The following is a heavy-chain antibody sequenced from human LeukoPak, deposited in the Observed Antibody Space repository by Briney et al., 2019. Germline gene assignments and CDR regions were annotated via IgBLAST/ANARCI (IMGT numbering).Heavy chain of an antibody. Sequence: PSETLSLTCTVSGGSISSYYWSWIRQPAGKGLEWIGRIYSTGSTNYNPSLKSRVTMSVDTSKNKFSLRLSSVTAADTAVYFCARDHQLYGSPWDWFDPWGQGKLVTVSS. CDR1: GGSISSYY. D-gene: IGHD3-10*01. V-gene: IGHV4-4*07. CDR3: ARDHQLYGSPWDWFDP. CDR2: IYSTGST. J-gene: IGHJ5*02.